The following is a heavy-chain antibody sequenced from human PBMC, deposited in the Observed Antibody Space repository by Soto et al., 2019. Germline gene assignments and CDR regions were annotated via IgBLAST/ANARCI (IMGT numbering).Heavy chain of an antibody. Sequence: QVQLQESGPGLVKPSQTLSLTCTVSGGSISSGDYYGSWIRQPPGKGLEWIGHIYYSGSTYYNPSLKSRVTISVDTSKNQFSLQLSSVTAADTAVYYCARDRGDCSSTSCYGDYYGMDVWGQGTTVTVSS. V-gene: IGHV4-30-4*01. J-gene: IGHJ6*02. D-gene: IGHD2-2*01. CDR3: ARDRGDCSSTSCYGDYYGMDV. CDR1: GGSISSGDYY. CDR2: IYYSGST.